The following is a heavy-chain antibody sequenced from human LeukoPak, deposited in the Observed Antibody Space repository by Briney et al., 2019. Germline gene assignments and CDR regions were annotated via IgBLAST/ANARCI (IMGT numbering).Heavy chain of an antibody. Sequence: GGSLRLSCVAFGFTFNDHGMHWVRQAPGKGLEWLAFIRYDGTDESYGASVRGRLTISRDDSLNTVYLQMDSLGHDDTAVYYCARNRAFGTFDAFDMWGQGTMVTVSS. CDR1: GFTFNDHG. J-gene: IGHJ3*02. D-gene: IGHD3-10*01. CDR3: ARNRAFGTFDAFDM. CDR2: IRYDGTDE. V-gene: IGHV3-30*02.